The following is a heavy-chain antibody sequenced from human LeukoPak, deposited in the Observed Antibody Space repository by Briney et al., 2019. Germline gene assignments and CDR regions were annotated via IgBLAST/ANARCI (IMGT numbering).Heavy chain of an antibody. CDR2: INPNSGDT. Sequence: ASVKVSCTASGYTFTSYYLHWVRQAPGQGLEWMGWINPNSGDTTYAQKFQGRVTMTRDTSISSAYMELTRLRSDDTAVYYCARGSSLEVVGAECYYWGQGTLVTVSS. CDR1: GYTFTSYY. D-gene: IGHD2-15*01. CDR3: ARGSSLEVVGAECYY. V-gene: IGHV1-2*02. J-gene: IGHJ4*02.